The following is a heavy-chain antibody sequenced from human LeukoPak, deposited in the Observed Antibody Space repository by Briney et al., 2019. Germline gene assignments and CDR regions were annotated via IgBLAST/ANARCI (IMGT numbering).Heavy chain of an antibody. D-gene: IGHD5-18*01. J-gene: IGHJ3*02. CDR1: GGSFSGYY. CDR3: WGDGYIYGREHDAFDI. CDR2: TNHSGST. Sequence: SETLSLTCAVYGGSFSGYYWSWIRQPPGRGREWVGETNHSGSTNYNPCLMRRVTISVDTTKNQSSRMLSAVHSADAAVDCLWGDGYIYGREHDAFDIWGQGTMVTVSS. V-gene: IGHV4-34*03.